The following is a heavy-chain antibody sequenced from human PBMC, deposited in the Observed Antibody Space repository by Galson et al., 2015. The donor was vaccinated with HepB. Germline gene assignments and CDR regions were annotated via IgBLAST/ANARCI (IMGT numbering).Heavy chain of an antibody. CDR1: GFTFTTYA. Sequence: SLRLSCAASGFTFTTYAMKWVRQAPGKGLEWVSSIGASGFTYYSDSVKGRFTISRDNSENTLSLQMNSLRAEDTAVYYCATAPSGRYYVRDFWGQGTLLAASS. CDR2: IGASGFT. V-gene: IGHV3-23*01. D-gene: IGHD1-26*01. J-gene: IGHJ4*02. CDR3: ATAPSGRYYVRDF.